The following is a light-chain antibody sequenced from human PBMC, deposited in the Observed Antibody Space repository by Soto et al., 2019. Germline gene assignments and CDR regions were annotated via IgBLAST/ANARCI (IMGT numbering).Light chain of an antibody. CDR3: CAYAGDSIYV. J-gene: IGLJ1*01. Sequence: QSALAQPASVSGSPGQSITISCTGTSTDVGSYNVVSWYQQHPGKAPKLMIYEATKRPSGVSNRFSGSKSGNTASLTISGLQPEDEADYYCCAYAGDSIYVFGTGTKVTVL. V-gene: IGLV2-23*01. CDR2: EAT. CDR1: STDVGSYNV.